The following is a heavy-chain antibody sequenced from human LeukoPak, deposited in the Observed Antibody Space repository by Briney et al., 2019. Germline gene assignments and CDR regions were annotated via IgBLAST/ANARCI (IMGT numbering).Heavy chain of an antibody. Sequence: SETLSLTCAVYGGSFSGYYWSWIRQPPGKGLEWIGEINHSGSTNYNPSLKSRVTISVDTSKNQFSLKLSSVTAADTAVYYCARGRYSSGWAAYYFDYWGQGTLVTVSS. J-gene: IGHJ4*02. CDR3: ARGRYSSGWAAYYFDY. CDR2: INHSGST. D-gene: IGHD6-19*01. V-gene: IGHV4-34*01. CDR1: GGSFSGYY.